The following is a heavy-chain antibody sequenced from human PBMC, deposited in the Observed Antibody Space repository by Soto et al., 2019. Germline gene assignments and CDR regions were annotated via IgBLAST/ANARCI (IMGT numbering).Heavy chain of an antibody. V-gene: IGHV3-23*01. D-gene: IGHD6-19*01. CDR1: GFTFSNYA. J-gene: IGHJ4*02. CDR3: AKDPTRHAVAE. CDR2: ISGSGGST. Sequence: EVQLLESGGGLVQPGGSLRLSCAASGFTFSNYAMSWIRQAPGKGLEWVSRISGSGGSTYYADSVKGRFTISRDNSKNSLYLQMNSLRAEDTAVYYCAKDPTRHAVAEWGQGTLVTVSS.